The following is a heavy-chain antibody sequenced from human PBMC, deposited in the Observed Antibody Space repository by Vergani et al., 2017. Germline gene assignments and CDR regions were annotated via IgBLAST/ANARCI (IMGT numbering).Heavy chain of an antibody. CDR3: ARVGGAGRYGDYGYYYGMDV. J-gene: IGHJ6*02. Sequence: QVQLVQSGAEVKKPGASVKVSCKASGYTFTGYYIHWVRQAPGQGLEWMGWINPNSGGTNYAQKFQGRVTMTRDTSISTAYMDLSRLRSDDTALYYCARVGGAGRYGDYGYYYGMDVWGQGTTVTVSS. CDR1: GYTFTGYY. V-gene: IGHV1-2*02. CDR2: INPNSGGT. D-gene: IGHD4-17*01.